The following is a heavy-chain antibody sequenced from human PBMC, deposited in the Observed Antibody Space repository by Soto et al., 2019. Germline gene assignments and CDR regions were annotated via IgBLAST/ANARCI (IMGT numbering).Heavy chain of an antibody. Sequence: QVQLVESGGGVVQPGRSLRLSCAASGFTFSSYAMHWVRQAPGKGLEWVAVISYDGSNKYYADSVKGRFTISRDNSKNTLYLQMNSLRAEDTAVYYCARVHIGGYYYDSSGYFLSIKHPPRTKNDAFDIWGQGTMVTVSS. V-gene: IGHV3-30-3*01. CDR3: ARVHIGGYYYDSSGYFLSIKHPPRTKNDAFDI. CDR2: ISYDGSNK. J-gene: IGHJ3*02. D-gene: IGHD3-22*01. CDR1: GFTFSSYA.